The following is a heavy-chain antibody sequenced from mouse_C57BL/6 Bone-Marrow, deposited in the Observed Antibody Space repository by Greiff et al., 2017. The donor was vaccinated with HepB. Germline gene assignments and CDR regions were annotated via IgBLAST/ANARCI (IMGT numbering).Heavy chain of an antibody. CDR3: ARDGYDGNWFAY. V-gene: IGHV7-1*01. CDR1: GFTFSDFY. CDR2: SRNKANDYTT. J-gene: IGHJ3*01. Sequence: EVQGVESGGGLVQSGRSLRLSCAPSGFTFSDFYMEWVRQAPGKGLEWIAASRNKANDYTTEYSASVKGRFIVSRDTSQSILYLQMNALRAEDTAIYYCARDGYDGNWFAYWGQGTLVTVSA. D-gene: IGHD2-3*01.